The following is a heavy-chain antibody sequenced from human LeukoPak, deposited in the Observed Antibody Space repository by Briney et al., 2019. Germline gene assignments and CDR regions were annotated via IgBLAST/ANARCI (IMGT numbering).Heavy chain of an antibody. CDR3: ARGHAPSQSSGERAAAANFDY. CDR1: GGSFSGYY. D-gene: IGHD6-13*01. Sequence: SETLSLTCAVYGGSFSGYYWSWIRQPPGKGLEWIGEINHSGSTNYNPSLKSRVTISVDTSKNQSSLKLSSVTAADTAVYYCARGHAPSQSSGERAAAANFDYRGQGTLVTVSP. V-gene: IGHV4-34*01. CDR2: INHSGST. J-gene: IGHJ4*02.